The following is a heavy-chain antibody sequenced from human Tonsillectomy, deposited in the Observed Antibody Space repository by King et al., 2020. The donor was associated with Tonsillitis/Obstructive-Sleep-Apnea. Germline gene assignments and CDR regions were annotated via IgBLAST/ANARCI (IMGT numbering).Heavy chain of an antibody. CDR2: ISSSGITI. CDR1: GFTFSSYS. D-gene: IGHD5-18*01. CDR3: ASLWIQVDS. J-gene: IGHJ4*02. Sequence: VQLVESGGGLVQPGGSLRLSCAASGFTFSSYSMNWVRQAPGKGLEWFSYISSSGITIYYADSVKGRFTISRDNAKNSLYLQMNSLRDEDTAVYYCASLWIQVDSWGQGTLVTVSS. V-gene: IGHV3-48*02.